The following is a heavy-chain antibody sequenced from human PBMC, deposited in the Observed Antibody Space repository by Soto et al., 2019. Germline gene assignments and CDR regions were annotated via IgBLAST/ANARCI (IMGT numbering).Heavy chain of an antibody. D-gene: IGHD2-2*01. V-gene: IGHV3-30*18. CDR1: GFTFSSYG. Sequence: QVQLVESGGGVVQPGRSLRLYCAASGFTFSSYGMHWVRQAPGKGLECVAVISYDGSNKYYADSVKGRFTISRDNSKNTLYLQMNSRRAEDTAVYYCAKDFGWSSTSCLPLSSPLDYWGQGTLVTVSS. CDR2: ISYDGSNK. CDR3: AKDFGWSSTSCLPLSSPLDY. J-gene: IGHJ4*02.